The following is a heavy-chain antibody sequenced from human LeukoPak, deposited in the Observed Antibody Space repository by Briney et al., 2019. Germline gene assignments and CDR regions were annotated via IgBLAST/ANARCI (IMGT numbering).Heavy chain of an antibody. CDR1: GYTFTGYY. Sequence: GASVKVSCKASGYTFTGYYMHWVRQAPGQGLEWMGWINPNSGGTNYAQKFQGRVTMTRDTSISTAYMELSSLRSEDMAVYYCARDVDYDSSGSFDYWGQGTLVTVSS. J-gene: IGHJ4*02. D-gene: IGHD3-22*01. CDR3: ARDVDYDSSGSFDY. V-gene: IGHV1-2*02. CDR2: INPNSGGT.